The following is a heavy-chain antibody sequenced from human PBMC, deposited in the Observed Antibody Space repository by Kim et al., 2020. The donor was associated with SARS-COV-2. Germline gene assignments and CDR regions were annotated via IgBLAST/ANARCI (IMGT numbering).Heavy chain of an antibody. J-gene: IGHJ4*02. V-gene: IGHV4-39*01. Sequence: YYKPPLKSRVTISVDTSKNQFSLKLSYVTAADTAVYYCARHAAAADTFDYWGQGTLITVSS. D-gene: IGHD6-13*01. CDR3: ARHAAAADTFDY.